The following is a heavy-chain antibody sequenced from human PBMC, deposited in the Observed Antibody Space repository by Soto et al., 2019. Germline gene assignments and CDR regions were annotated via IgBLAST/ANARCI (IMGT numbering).Heavy chain of an antibody. CDR2: IWYDGTQK. D-gene: IGHD4-17*01. J-gene: IGHJ4*02. CDR3: ARAGGTTVTGLWHFDS. CDR1: GFTFNTYS. V-gene: IGHV3-33*01. Sequence: QVQLAESGGGVVQPGRSLRLSCEASGFTFNTYSMHWVRQPPGKGLEWLAAIWYDGTQKYYADSVKGRFIISRDNSKKTLYLEMNSLRAEDTAVYYCARAGGTTVTGLWHFDSWGQGPLVNVSS.